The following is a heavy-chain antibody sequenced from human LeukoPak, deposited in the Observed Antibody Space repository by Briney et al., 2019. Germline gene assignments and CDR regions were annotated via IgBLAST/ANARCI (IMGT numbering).Heavy chain of an antibody. Sequence: SETLSLTCTVSGGSIRSSSYYWGWIRQPPGKGLEWIGTIYYSGSTYYNPSLKSRVTISVDTSKNQFSLKLSSVTAADTAVYYCARDSTSSSVPGAFDIWGQGTMVTVSS. D-gene: IGHD6-6*01. CDR1: GGSIRSSSYY. CDR2: IYYSGST. V-gene: IGHV4-39*07. J-gene: IGHJ3*02. CDR3: ARDSTSSSVPGAFDI.